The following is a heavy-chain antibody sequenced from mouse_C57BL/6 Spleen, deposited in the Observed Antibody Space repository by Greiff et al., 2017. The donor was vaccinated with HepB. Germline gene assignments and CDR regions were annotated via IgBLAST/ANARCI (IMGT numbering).Heavy chain of an antibody. J-gene: IGHJ4*01. CDR3: ARNDGYYPYAMDY. CDR2: INPNYGTT. Sequence: VHVKQSGPELVKPGASVKISCKASGYSFTDYNMNWVKQSNGKSLEWIGVINPNYGTTSYNQKFKGKATLTVDQSSSTAYMQLNSLTSEDSAVYYCARNDGYYPYAMDYWGQGTSVTVSS. V-gene: IGHV1-39*01. D-gene: IGHD2-3*01. CDR1: GYSFTDYN.